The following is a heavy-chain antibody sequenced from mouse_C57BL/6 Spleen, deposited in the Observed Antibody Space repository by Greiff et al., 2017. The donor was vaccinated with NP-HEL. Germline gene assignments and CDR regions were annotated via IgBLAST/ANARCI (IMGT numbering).Heavy chain of an antibody. CDR2: IRSKSNNYAT. CDR1: GFSFNTYA. D-gene: IGHD1-1*01. J-gene: IGHJ3*01. Sequence: EVKLMESGGGLVQPQGSLKLSCAASGFSFNTYAMNWVRQAPGKGLEWVARIRSKSNNYATYYADSVKDRFTISRDDSESMLYLQMNNLKTEDTAMYYCVRQGYGSPWFAYWGQGTLVTVSA. CDR3: VRQGYGSPWFAY. V-gene: IGHV10-1*01.